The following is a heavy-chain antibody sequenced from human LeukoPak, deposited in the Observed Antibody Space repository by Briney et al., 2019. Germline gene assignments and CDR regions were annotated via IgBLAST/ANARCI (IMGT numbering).Heavy chain of an antibody. D-gene: IGHD5-12*01. Sequence: PSETLSLTCIVSGVSISSSYYYWGWIRQPPGKGLEWIGSIYYSGSTYYNSSLKSRVTISIDTSKNQFSLKLSSVTAADTAVYYCARDASRYVWFDPWGQGTLVTVSS. CDR2: IYYSGST. V-gene: IGHV4-39*07. J-gene: IGHJ5*02. CDR3: ARDASRYVWFDP. CDR1: GVSISSSYYY.